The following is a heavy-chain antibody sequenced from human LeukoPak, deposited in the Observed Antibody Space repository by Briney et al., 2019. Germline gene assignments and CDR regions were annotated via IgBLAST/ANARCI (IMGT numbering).Heavy chain of an antibody. D-gene: IGHD3-16*01. J-gene: IGHJ1*01. CDR2: INWNGDRT. CDR3: AKDDDWGRYKH. Sequence: GGSLRLSCAASGFTFDEYGISWVRQAPGKGLEWVSGINWNGDRTGYADSVKGRFTISRDNAKNSLYLQMNTLRAEDTAMYYCAKDDDWGRYKHWGQGTLVTVSS. CDR1: GFTFDEYG. V-gene: IGHV3-20*04.